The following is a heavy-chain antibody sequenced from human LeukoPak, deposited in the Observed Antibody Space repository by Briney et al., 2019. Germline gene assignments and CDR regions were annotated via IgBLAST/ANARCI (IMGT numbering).Heavy chain of an antibody. Sequence: SETQSLTCTVSGGSISSSSYYWGWIRQPPGKGLEWIGSIYYSGSTYYNPSLKSRVTISVDTSKNQFSLKLSSVTAADTAVYYCARGLRLGPSWGQGTLVTVSS. CDR1: GGSISSSSYY. J-gene: IGHJ5*02. V-gene: IGHV4-39*01. CDR3: ARGLRLGPS. D-gene: IGHD3-16*01. CDR2: IYYSGST.